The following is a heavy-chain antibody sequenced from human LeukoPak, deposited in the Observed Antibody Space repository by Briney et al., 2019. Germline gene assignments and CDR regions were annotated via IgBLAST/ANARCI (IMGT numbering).Heavy chain of an antibody. CDR1: GFTFDDYA. CDR2: ISWNSGSI. CDR3: AKDQDYYYYYGMDV. V-gene: IGHV3-9*01. Sequence: QAGGSLRLSCAASGFTFDDYAMHWVRQAPGKGLEWVSGISWNSGSIGYADSVKGRFTISRDNAKNSLYLQMNSLRAEDTALYCCAKDQDYYYYYGMDVWGQGTTVTVSS. J-gene: IGHJ6*02.